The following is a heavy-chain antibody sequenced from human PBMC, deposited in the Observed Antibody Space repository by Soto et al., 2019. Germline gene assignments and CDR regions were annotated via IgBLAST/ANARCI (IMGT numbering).Heavy chain of an antibody. V-gene: IGHV3-23*01. J-gene: IGHJ3*02. CDR1: GFTFSSYA. CDR3: ARMGELSLRAGAFDI. D-gene: IGHD3-16*02. CDR2: ISGSGGST. Sequence: GGSLRLSCAASGFTFSSYAMSWVRQAPGKGLEWVSAISGSGGSTYYADSVKGRFTISRDNSKNTLYLQMNSLRAEDTAVYYCARMGELSLRAGAFDIWGQGTMVTVSS.